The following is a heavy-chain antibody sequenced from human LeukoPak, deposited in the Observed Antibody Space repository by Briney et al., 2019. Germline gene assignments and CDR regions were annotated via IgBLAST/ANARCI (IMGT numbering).Heavy chain of an antibody. CDR1: GYTFTSYG. CDR2: ISAYNGNT. CDR3: ARGDTVTTGENWFDP. J-gene: IGHJ5*02. V-gene: IGHV1-18*01. D-gene: IGHD4-17*01. Sequence: ASVKVPCKASGYTFTSYGISWVRQAPGQGLEWMGWISAYNGNTNYAQKLQGRVTMTTDTSTSTAYMELRSLRSEDTAVYYCARGDTVTTGENWFDPWGQGTLVTVSS.